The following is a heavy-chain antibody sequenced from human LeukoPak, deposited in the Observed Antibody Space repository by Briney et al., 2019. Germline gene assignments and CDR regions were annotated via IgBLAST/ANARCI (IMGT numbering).Heavy chain of an antibody. CDR2: INPNSGGT. V-gene: IGHV1-2*02. Sequence: ASVKVSCKASGYTFTGYYMHWVRQAPGQGLEWMGWINPNSGGTNYAQKFQGRVTMTRDTSISTAYMGLSRLRSDDTAVYYCAREKERIDSSGYPHDYWGQGTLVTVSS. CDR1: GYTFTGYY. CDR3: AREKERIDSSGYPHDY. J-gene: IGHJ4*02. D-gene: IGHD3-22*01.